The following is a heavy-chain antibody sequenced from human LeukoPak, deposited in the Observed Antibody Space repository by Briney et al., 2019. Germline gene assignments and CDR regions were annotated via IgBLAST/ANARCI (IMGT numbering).Heavy chain of an antibody. D-gene: IGHD4-17*01. CDR1: GYTFTSYA. CDR2: INPNSGGT. J-gene: IGHJ5*02. V-gene: IGHV1-2*02. Sequence: ASVKVSCKASGYTFTSYAMNWVRQAPGQGLEWMGWINPNSGGTNYAQKFQGRVTMTRDTSISTAYMELSRLRSDDTAVYYCARVAVTTAIRFDPWGQGTLVTVSS. CDR3: ARVAVTTAIRFDP.